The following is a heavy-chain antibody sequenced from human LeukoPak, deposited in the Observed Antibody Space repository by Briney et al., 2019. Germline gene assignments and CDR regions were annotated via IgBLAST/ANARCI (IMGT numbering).Heavy chain of an antibody. CDR2: IYYSGST. D-gene: IGHD3-3*01. CDR1: GGSISSSSYY. J-gene: IGHJ5*02. Sequence: SETLSLTCTVSGGSISSSSYYWGWFRQPPGKGLEWIGNIYYSGSTYYNPSLKSRVTMSVDTSKNQFSLKVRSLTAADTAVYYCARDKRFLVSWWFDPWGQGTLVTVSS. CDR3: ARDKRFLVSWWFDP. V-gene: IGHV4-39*07.